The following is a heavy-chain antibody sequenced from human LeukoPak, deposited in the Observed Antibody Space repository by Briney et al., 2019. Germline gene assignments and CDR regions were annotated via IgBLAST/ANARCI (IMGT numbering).Heavy chain of an antibody. CDR2: IKQDGSEK. V-gene: IGHV3-7*01. CDR3: ARDRYYDSSGLFRFRYLDY. CDR1: GFTFSSYW. Sequence: GGSLRLSCAASGFTFSSYWMSWVRQAPGKGLEWVAHIKQDGSEKYYVDSVKGRFTISRDKAKNSLYLQMNSLRAEDTAVYYCARDRYYDSSGLFRFRYLDYWGQGTLVTVSS. J-gene: IGHJ4*02. D-gene: IGHD3-22*01.